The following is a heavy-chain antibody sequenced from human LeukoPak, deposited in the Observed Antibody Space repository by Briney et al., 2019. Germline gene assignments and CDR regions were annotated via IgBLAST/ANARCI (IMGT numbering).Heavy chain of an antibody. D-gene: IGHD3-10*01. CDR1: GFTFSNSW. V-gene: IGHV3-30*18. CDR2: ISYDGSNK. CDR3: AKDQGVFSVGGAFDI. Sequence: GGSLRLSCAASGFTFSNSWMNWVRQAPGKGLEWVAVISYDGSNKYYADSVKGRFTISRDNSKNTLYLQMNSLRAEDTAVYYCAKDQGVFSVGGAFDIWGQGTMVTVSS. J-gene: IGHJ3*02.